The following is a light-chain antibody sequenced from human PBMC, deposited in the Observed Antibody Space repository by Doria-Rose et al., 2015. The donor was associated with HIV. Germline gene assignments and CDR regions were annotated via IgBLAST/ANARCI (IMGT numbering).Light chain of an antibody. CDR2: DGS. CDR3: HQYGTSWT. J-gene: IGKJ1*01. Sequence: EIVMTQSPGTLSLSPGERATLSCRASQSFSSTSLAWYQQKPGQAPSLLIYDGSTRATGIPDRFSASGSGTDFTLTINRLEPEDFALYYCHQYGTSWTFGQGTKVEI. CDR1: QSFSSTS. V-gene: IGKV3-20*01.